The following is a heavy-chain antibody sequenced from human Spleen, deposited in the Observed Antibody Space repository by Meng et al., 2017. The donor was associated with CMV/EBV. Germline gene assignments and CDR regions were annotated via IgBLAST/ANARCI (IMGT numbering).Heavy chain of an antibody. CDR2: IKPSGGDT. CDR1: GYTFTGQY. V-gene: IGHV1-2*02. D-gene: IGHD3-22*01. J-gene: IGHJ4*02. CDR3: ARDLRYYESSGPIDY. Sequence: ASVKVSCKASGYTFTGQYIHWVRQAPGQGLEWMGLIKPSGGDTNYAQNFQGRVTMTRDTSISTAYMELSSLRSDDTAVYYCARDLRYYESSGPIDYWGQGTLVTVSS.